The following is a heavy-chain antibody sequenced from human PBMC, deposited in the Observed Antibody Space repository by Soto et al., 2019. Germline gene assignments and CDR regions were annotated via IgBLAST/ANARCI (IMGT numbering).Heavy chain of an antibody. D-gene: IGHD1-1*01. CDR1: GYAFTTYG. J-gene: IGHJ4*02. Sequence: QVHLVQSGAEVKKPGASVKVSCKGSGYAFTTYGTTWVRQAPGQGLEGMGWISAHNGNTNYAQKHQGRVTVTRDTSTSPAYMELRSLRSDDTAVYYCARGRYGDYWGQGALVTVSS. CDR2: ISAHNGNT. V-gene: IGHV1-18*01. CDR3: ARGRYGDY.